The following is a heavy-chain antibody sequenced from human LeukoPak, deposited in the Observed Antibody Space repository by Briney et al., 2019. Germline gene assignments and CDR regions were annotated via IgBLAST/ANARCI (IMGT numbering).Heavy chain of an antibody. CDR3: YSTGWYEYYYYGMDV. CDR1: GFTFSKYW. Sequence: PGGSLRLSCAASGFTFSKYWMIWVRQAPGKGLEWVAYIKQDGSEKYYVDSAKGRFTISRDNAKNSLYLQMNSLRAEDTAIYYCYSTGWYEYYYYGMDVWGQGTTVTVSS. CDR2: IKQDGSEK. V-gene: IGHV3-7*01. D-gene: IGHD6-19*01. J-gene: IGHJ6*02.